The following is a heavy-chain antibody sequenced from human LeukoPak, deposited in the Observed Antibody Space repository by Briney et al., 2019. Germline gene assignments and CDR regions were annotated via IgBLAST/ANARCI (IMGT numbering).Heavy chain of an antibody. V-gene: IGHV3-21*04. J-gene: IGHJ4*02. CDR1: GFKFSSYT. CDR2: ISSVGFHI. CDR3: ARDDFSTKRIDY. Sequence: PGGSLRLSCAASGFKFSSYTINWVRQAPGKGLDWVASISSVGFHIYYADSVKGRFTISRDNAKNSLYLDMHSLRADDTAVYYCARDDFSTKRIDYWAREPWSSSPQ. D-gene: IGHD5/OR15-5a*01.